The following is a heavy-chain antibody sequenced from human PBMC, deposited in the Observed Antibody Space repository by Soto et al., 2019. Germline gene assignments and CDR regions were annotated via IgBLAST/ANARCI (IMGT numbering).Heavy chain of an antibody. V-gene: IGHV1-18*01. D-gene: IGHD3-22*01. Sequence: ASVKVSCKASGYTFSSYGISWVRQAPGQGLEWMGWISAYNGNTNYAQKLQGRVTMTTDTSTSTAYMELRSLRSDDTAVYYCARDFFLDDSSPHDSWGQGTLVTVSS. J-gene: IGHJ4*02. CDR1: GYTFSSYG. CDR3: ARDFFLDDSSPHDS. CDR2: ISAYNGNT.